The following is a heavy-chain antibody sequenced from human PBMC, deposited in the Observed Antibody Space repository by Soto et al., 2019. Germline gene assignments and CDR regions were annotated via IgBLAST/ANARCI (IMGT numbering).Heavy chain of an antibody. CDR1: GFTFSSYA. D-gene: IGHD2-15*01. V-gene: IGHV3-30-3*01. J-gene: IGHJ4*02. CDR2: ISYDGSNK. CDR3: AGGYCSGGSCYPYYFDY. Sequence: QVQLVESGGGVVQPGRSLRLSCAASGFTFSSYAMHWVRQAPGKGLEWVAVISYDGSNKYYADSVKGRFTISRDNSKNXXYLQMNSLRAEDTAVYYCAGGYCSGGSCYPYYFDYWGQGTLVTVSS.